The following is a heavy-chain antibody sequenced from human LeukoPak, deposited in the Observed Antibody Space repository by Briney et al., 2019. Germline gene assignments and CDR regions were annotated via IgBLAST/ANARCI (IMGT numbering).Heavy chain of an antibody. CDR3: AKDRSGIAAAGFDY. V-gene: IGHV3-30*02. CDR2: IRYDGSNK. Sequence: AGGSLRLSCAASGFTFSSYGMHWVRQAPGKGLEWVAFIRYDGSNKYYADSVKGRFTVSRDYSTNTLFLQMDSLTVEDTAVYYCAKDRSGIAAAGFDYWGQGVLVTVSS. D-gene: IGHD6-13*01. J-gene: IGHJ4*02. CDR1: GFTFSSYG.